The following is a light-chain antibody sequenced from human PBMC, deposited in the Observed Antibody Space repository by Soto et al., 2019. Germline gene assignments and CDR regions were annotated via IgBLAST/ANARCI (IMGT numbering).Light chain of an antibody. J-gene: IGKJ4*01. CDR2: AAS. CDR3: QQTYSTPLP. V-gene: IGKV1-39*01. CDR1: QSITY. Sequence: DIQMTQSPSSLSASVGDRVTITCRASQSITYLNWYQQKPGKAPKLLIYAASSLQSGVPSRFSGSGSGTHFTLNISSLQPEDFATYYCQQTYSTPLPFGGGTKVDIK.